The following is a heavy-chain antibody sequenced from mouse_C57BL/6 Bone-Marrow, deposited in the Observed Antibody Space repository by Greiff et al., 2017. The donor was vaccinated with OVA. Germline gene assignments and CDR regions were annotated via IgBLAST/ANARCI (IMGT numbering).Heavy chain of an antibody. V-gene: IGHV1-63*01. CDR3: ARWGIYYDYDEYYYAMDY. CDR1: GYTFTNYW. J-gene: IGHJ4*01. Sequence: QVQLQQSGAELVRPGTSVKMSCKASGYTFTNYWIGWAKQRPGHGLEWIGDIYPGGGYTNYNEKFKGKATLTADKSSSTAYMQFSSLTSEDSAIYYCARWGIYYDYDEYYYAMDYWGQGTSVTGSS. CDR2: IYPGGGYT. D-gene: IGHD2-4*01.